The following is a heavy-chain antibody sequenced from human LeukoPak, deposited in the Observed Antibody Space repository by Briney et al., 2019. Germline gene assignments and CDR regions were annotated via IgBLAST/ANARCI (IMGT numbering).Heavy chain of an antibody. D-gene: IGHD4-17*01. J-gene: IGHJ1*01. CDR1: GYTFTIYG. Sequence: ASVKVSCKASGYTFTIYGLNWVRQAPGQGLEWMGWINTNTGNPTYAQGFTGRFVFSLDTSVSTAYLQISSLKAEDTAVYYCARSVTPQYFQHWGQGTLVTVSS. V-gene: IGHV7-4-1*02. CDR2: INTNTGNP. CDR3: ARSVTPQYFQH.